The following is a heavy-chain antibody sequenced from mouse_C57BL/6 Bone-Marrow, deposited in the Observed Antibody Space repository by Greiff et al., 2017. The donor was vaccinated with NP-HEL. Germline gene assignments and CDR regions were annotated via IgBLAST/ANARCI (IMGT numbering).Heavy chain of an antibody. D-gene: IGHD1-1*01. CDR3: ARGPAYYYGSSFGY. J-gene: IGHJ2*01. Sequence: EVKVEESEGGLVQPGRSMKLSCTASGFTFSDYYMAWVRQVPEKGLEWVATINYDGSSTYYLDSLKRRFFLSRDNAKSILYRQMSSLKSEDTATYYCARGPAYYYGSSFGYWGQGTTLT. V-gene: IGHV5-16*01. CDR2: INYDGSST. CDR1: GFTFSDYY.